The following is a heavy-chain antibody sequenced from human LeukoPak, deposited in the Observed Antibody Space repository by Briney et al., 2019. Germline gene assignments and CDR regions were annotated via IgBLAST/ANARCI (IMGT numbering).Heavy chain of an antibody. CDR2: ISYHGSDQ. V-gene: IGHV3-30*18. D-gene: IGHD1-26*01. J-gene: IGHJ4*02. CDR3: AKGATSTTWGHFDY. CDR1: GFTFSSYG. Sequence: GRSLRLSCAASGFTFSSYGMHWVRQAPGKGLEWVAVISYHGSDQFYADSVKGRFTIARDNTKNTLYLQMSSLRTEDTALYFCAKGATSTTWGHFDYWGQGTLVTVSS.